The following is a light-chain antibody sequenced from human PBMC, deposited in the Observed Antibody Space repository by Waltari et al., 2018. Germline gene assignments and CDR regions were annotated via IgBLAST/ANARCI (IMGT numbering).Light chain of an antibody. CDR3: CSYAGSYTYVV. V-gene: IGLV2-11*01. CDR1: SSYVGGYNY. Sequence: QSALTQPRSVSGSPGQSFTMSCTGTSSYVGGYNYVSWYQQNPGKAPKLIIYDVTTRPSGVPDRFSGSKSGNTASLSISGLQADDEADYYCCSYAGSYTYVVFGGGTKLTVL. CDR2: DVT. J-gene: IGLJ2*01.